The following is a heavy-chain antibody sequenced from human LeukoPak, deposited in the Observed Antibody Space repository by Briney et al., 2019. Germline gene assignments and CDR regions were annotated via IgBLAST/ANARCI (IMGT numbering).Heavy chain of an antibody. J-gene: IGHJ4*02. Sequence: GESLKISCKGSGYSFTSYWIGWVHQMPGKGLEWMGIIYPGDSDTRYSPSFQGQVTISADKSISTAYLQWSSLKASDTAMYYCARLLGYCSSTSCYPPRPNLPAWLSAPEYPDYWGQGTLVTVPS. V-gene: IGHV5-51*07. CDR2: IYPGDSDT. CDR3: ARLLGYCSSTSCYPPRPNLPAWLSAPEYPDY. CDR1: GYSFTSYW. D-gene: IGHD2-2*01.